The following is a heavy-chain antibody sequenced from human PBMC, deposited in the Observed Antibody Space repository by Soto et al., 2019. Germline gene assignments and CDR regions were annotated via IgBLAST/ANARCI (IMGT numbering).Heavy chain of an antibody. V-gene: IGHV3-30-3*01. CDR1: GITLSNYF. CDR2: ISYDGSNK. Sequence: QVQLVESGGGVVPPGRSLRLSCAASGITLSNYFMYWVRQAPGKGLEWVAGISYDGSNKHYADSVKGRFTISRDNSKNTLDLQTTRLRAEDTAVYYCVAGDQYYGMGVGGQGTRVTVSS. J-gene: IGHJ6*02. D-gene: IGHD2-2*01. CDR3: VAGDQYYGMGV.